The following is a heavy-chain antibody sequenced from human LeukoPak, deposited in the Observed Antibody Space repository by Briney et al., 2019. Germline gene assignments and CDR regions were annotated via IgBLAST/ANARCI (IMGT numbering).Heavy chain of an antibody. D-gene: IGHD2-15*01. CDR3: AAVRWSYYYYGMYV. V-gene: IGHV1-58*02. J-gene: IGHJ6*02. Sequence: TSVKVSCKASGFTFTSSTMQWVRQARGQRLEWIGWIVVGSGNTHYAQKFQERVTITRDMSTSASYMELSSLRSEDAAVYFRAAVRWSYYYYGMYVWGQGTTVTVSS. CDR2: IVVGSGNT. CDR1: GFTFTSST.